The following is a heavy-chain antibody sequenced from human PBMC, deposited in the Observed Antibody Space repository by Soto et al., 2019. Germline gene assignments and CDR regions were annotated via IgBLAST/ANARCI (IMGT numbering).Heavy chain of an antibody. D-gene: IGHD4-17*01. CDR1: GGTFSSYT. Sequence: QVQLVQSGAEVKKPGSSVKVSCKASGGTFSSYTISWVRQAPGQGLEWMGRIIPILGIANYAQKFQGRVTITADKSTSTAYMELSSLRSEDTAVYYCARAQVGYGGNSGWDDAFDIWGQGTMVTVSS. J-gene: IGHJ3*02. CDR3: ARAQVGYGGNSGWDDAFDI. V-gene: IGHV1-69*02. CDR2: IIPILGIA.